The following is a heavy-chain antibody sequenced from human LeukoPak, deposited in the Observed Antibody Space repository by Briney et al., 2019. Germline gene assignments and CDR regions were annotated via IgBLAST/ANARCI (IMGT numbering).Heavy chain of an antibody. CDR1: GFTFSSYA. J-gene: IGHJ4*02. CDR2: ISGSGGST. CDR3: AKDDSGWFEWLDY. D-gene: IGHD6-19*01. Sequence: TGGSLRLSCAASGFTFSSYAMSWVRQAPGKGLEWVSAISGSGGSTYYADSVKGRFTISRDNSKNTLYLQMNSLRAEDTAVYYCAKDDSGWFEWLDYWGQGTLVTVSS. V-gene: IGHV3-23*01.